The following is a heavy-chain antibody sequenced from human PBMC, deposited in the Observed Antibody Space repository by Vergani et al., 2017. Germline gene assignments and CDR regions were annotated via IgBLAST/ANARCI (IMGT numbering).Heavy chain of an antibody. D-gene: IGHD2-15*01. CDR2: IHTGGST. V-gene: IGHV4-61*02. J-gene: IGHJ4*02. CDR3: ARSHPDCTSGSCPAI. CDR1: GESIRSGSHY. Sequence: QVKLQESGPGLLKPSQTLSLTCTVSGESIRSGSHYWSWIRQPAGKGPEWIGHIHTGGSTDLNPSFKSRVSISVDTSKSQFSLKLNSVTVADTAVYYCARSHPDCTSGSCPAIWGQGTLVTVSS.